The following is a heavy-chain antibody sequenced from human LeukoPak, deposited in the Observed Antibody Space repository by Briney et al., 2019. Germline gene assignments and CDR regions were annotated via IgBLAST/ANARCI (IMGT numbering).Heavy chain of an antibody. Sequence: PGGSLRLSCAASGFTFSSYSMNWVRQAPGKGLEWVSYISSSSSSIHYADSVKGRFTISRDNAKNSLYLQMNSLRAEDTAVYYCASIYSATFEDSWGRGTLVTVSS. J-gene: IGHJ4*02. CDR2: ISSSSSSI. V-gene: IGHV3-48*04. D-gene: IGHD4-11*01. CDR3: ASIYSATFEDS. CDR1: GFTFSSYS.